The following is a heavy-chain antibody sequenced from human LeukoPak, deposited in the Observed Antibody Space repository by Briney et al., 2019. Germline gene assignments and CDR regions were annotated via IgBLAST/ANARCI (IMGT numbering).Heavy chain of an antibody. CDR3: ARGLWDSSGYYGL. J-gene: IGHJ4*02. Sequence: ASVTVSYTASGYTFTSYDINWVRQATGQGLEWMGWMNPNSGNTGYAQKFHGRVTSTRNTSISTAYMELSSLRSEDTAVDYCARGLWDSSGYYGLWGQGTLVTVSS. V-gene: IGHV1-8*03. D-gene: IGHD3-22*01. CDR2: MNPNSGNT. CDR1: GYTFTSYD.